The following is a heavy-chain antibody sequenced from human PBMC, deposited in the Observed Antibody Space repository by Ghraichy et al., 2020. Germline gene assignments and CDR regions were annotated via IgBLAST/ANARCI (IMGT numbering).Heavy chain of an antibody. V-gene: IGHV3-15*01. D-gene: IGHD2-8*02. J-gene: IGHJ4*02. CDR3: TAYSNTGGQGHRPY. Sequence: GESLNISCAASGFTFSNDWVRWVRQAPGKGLEWVGRIKTKTEGGTTDYAAAVKGRFIISRDDSKNTVYVEMNSLKTEDTAVYYCTAYSNTGGQGHRPYWGQGTLVSVSS. CDR2: IKTKTEGGTT. CDR1: GFTFSNDW.